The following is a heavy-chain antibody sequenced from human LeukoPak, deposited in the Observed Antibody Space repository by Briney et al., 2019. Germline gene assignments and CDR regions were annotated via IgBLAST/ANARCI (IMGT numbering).Heavy chain of an antibody. D-gene: IGHD4-17*01. J-gene: IGHJ4*02. Sequence: PGGSLRLSCAASGFTFSSYEMNWVRQAPGKGLEWVSYISSSGSTIYYADSVKGRFTISRDNAKNSLYLQMNSLRAEDTAVYYCAREFRLTVTLNYWGQGTLVTVSS. V-gene: IGHV3-48*03. CDR3: AREFRLTVTLNY. CDR1: GFTFSSYE. CDR2: ISSSGSTI.